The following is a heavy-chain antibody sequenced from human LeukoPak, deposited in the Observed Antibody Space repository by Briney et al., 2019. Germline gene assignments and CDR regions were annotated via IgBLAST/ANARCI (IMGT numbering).Heavy chain of an antibody. CDR2: VNRDGSET. Sequence: GGPLRLSCAASGFALSSHWMTWVRQVPGRGPEWVANVNRDGSETYYLDSVEGRFTISKDNAKNSLYLQMNSLRAEDTALYHCARNNGMDVWGQGTTVIVSS. CDR1: GFALSSHW. J-gene: IGHJ6*02. CDR3: ARNNGMDV. V-gene: IGHV3-7*03.